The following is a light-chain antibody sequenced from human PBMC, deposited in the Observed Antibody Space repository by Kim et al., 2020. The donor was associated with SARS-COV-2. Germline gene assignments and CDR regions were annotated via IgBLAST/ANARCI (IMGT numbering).Light chain of an antibody. CDR1: QGISSS. Sequence: IQLTQSPSSLSASVGDRVTITCRASQGISSSLAWYQQEPGKAPKLVIYGAFTLQSGVPSRFSGSGSGTDFTLTISSLQPEDFATYYCQQRSSFPITFGQGTRLEIK. CDR2: GAF. J-gene: IGKJ5*01. V-gene: IGKV1-9*01. CDR3: QQRSSFPIT.